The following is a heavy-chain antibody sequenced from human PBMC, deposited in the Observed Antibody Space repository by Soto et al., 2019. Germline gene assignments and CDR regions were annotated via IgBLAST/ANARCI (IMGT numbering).Heavy chain of an antibody. V-gene: IGHV4-30-2*06. CDR2: IYPSGTS. J-gene: IGHJ4*01. D-gene: IGHD3-10*01. CDR3: ARGHYFGSGSTY. CDR1: GDSISGVGFP. Sequence: SDTLSLTCAVSGDSISGVGFPWNWIRQSPGKGLEWIGYIYPSGTSYYNPSLKSRVTISVNKSQNQFSLRLSSMTAADTAVDYCARGHYFGSGSTYWGHGTLVTVSS.